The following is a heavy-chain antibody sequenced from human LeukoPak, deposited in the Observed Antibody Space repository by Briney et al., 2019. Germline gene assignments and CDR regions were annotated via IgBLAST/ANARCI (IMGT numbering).Heavy chain of an antibody. D-gene: IGHD1-14*01. V-gene: IGHV3-48*04. CDR2: ISSSGSTI. Sequence: GGSLRLHCSASKFSFSTYGMTWVRQAPGKGLEWVSYISSSGSTIYYADSVKGRFTISRDNANNSLYLQMNSLRVEDTALYYCARGDVVIEPPRFCGFDIWGHGTMVTVSS. CDR1: KFSFSTYG. CDR3: ARGDVVIEPPRFCGFDI. J-gene: IGHJ3*02.